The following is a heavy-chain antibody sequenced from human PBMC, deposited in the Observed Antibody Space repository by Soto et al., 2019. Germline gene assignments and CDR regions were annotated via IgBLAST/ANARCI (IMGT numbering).Heavy chain of an antibody. D-gene: IGHD3-16*01. J-gene: IGHJ4*02. CDR2: IYYSGST. Sequence: SETLSLTCTVSGGSIGSYYWSWIRQPPGKGLEWIGYIYYSGSTNYNPSLKSRVTISVDTSKNQFSLKLSSVTAADTAVYYCARSYYDYVWGSFGYWGQGTLVTVSS. CDR3: ARSYYDYVWGSFGY. CDR1: GGSIGSYY. V-gene: IGHV4-59*01.